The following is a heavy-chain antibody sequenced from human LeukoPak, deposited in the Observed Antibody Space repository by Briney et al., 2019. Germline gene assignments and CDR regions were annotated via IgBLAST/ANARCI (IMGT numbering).Heavy chain of an antibody. CDR3: ASRHGSTYGNFDY. V-gene: IGHV3-48*03. CDR2: ISSSGSTI. J-gene: IGHJ4*02. CDR1: GFTFSSYE. D-gene: IGHD5-18*01. Sequence: GGSLRLSCAASGFTFSSYEMNWVRQAPGKGLEWVSYISSSGSTIYYADSVKGRFTISRDNAKNSLYLQMNSLRAEDTAVYYCASRHGSTYGNFDYWGQGTLVTVSS.